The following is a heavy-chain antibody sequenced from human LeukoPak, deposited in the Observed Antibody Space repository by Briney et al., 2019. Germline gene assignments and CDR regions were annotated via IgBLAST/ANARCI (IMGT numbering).Heavy chain of an antibody. CDR3: AKDRRGSSGWRIDY. J-gene: IGHJ4*02. CDR2: ISGSGYYS. V-gene: IGHV3-23*01. CDR1: EFTFDNYA. Sequence: GGSLRLSCAASEFTFDNYAMSWVRQAPGKGLEWVSVISGSGYYSYYADSVKGRFTVSRDNSKNTLYLQMNSLRAEDTAVYYCAKDRRGSSGWRIDYWGQGTLVTVSS. D-gene: IGHD6-19*01.